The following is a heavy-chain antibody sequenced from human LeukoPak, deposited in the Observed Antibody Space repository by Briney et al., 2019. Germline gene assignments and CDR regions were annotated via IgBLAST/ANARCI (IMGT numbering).Heavy chain of an antibody. CDR1: GGTFSSYA. CDR3: ARRDYGSGSSFDY. CDR2: IIPIFGTA. V-gene: IGHV1-69*06. Sequence: SVKVSCKASGGTFSSYAISWVRQAPGQGLEWMGGIIPIFGTANYAQKFQGRVTITADKSTSTAYMELSSLRSEDTAMYYCARRDYGSGSSFDYWGQGTLVTVSS. D-gene: IGHD3-10*01. J-gene: IGHJ4*02.